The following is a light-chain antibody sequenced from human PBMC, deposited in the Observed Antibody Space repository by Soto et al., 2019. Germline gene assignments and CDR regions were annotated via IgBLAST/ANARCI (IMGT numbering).Light chain of an antibody. CDR2: QDS. Sequence: SYELTQPPSGSVSTGQTASITCSGDKVGDKYACWYQQKPGQSPVLVIYQDSKRPSGNPERFSGSNSGNTATLTISGTQALDEADYYCQAWDSSDVVFGGGTKVTVL. CDR3: QAWDSSDVV. CDR1: KVGDKY. J-gene: IGLJ2*01. V-gene: IGLV3-1*01.